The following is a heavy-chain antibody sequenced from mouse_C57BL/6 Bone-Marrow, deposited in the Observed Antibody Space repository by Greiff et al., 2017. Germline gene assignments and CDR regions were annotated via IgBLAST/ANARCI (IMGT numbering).Heavy chain of an antibody. Sequence: QVQLQQPGAELVMPGASVKLSCKASGYTFTSYWMHWVKQRPGQGLEWIGEIDPSDSYTNYNQKFKGKSTLTVDKSSSTAYMQLGSLTSEDSAVYYCARSWRAMDYWGQGTSVTVSS. CDR2: IDPSDSYT. CDR1: GYTFTSYW. V-gene: IGHV1-69*01. J-gene: IGHJ4*01. CDR3: ARSWRAMDY.